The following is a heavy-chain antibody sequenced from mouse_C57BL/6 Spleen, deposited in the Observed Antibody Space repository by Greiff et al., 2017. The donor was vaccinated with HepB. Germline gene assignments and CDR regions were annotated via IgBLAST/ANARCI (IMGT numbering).Heavy chain of an antibody. J-gene: IGHJ2*01. Sequence: QVQLQQSGPELVKPGASVKISCKASGYAFSSSWMNWVKQRPGKGLEWIGRIYPGDGDTNYNGKFKGKATLTADKSSSTAYIQLSSLTSEDSAVYFCARDYYDYDRDYFDYWGQGTTLTVSS. D-gene: IGHD2-4*01. CDR2: IYPGDGDT. CDR3: ARDYYDYDRDYFDY. CDR1: GYAFSSSW. V-gene: IGHV1-82*01.